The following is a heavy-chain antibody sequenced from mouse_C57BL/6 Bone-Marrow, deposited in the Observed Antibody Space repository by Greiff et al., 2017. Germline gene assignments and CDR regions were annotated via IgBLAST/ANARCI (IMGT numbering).Heavy chain of an antibody. CDR3: TVRYPGY. J-gene: IGHJ2*01. Sequence: EVHLVESGGGLVQPGGSMKLSCGASGFTFSNYWMNWVRQSPEKGLEWVAQIRLKSDTYATHYAESVKGRFTFSRDDSKSIVYLQLNNLRAEDTGIYYCTVRYPGYWGQGTTLTVSS. CDR1: GFTFSNYW. D-gene: IGHD1-1*01. CDR2: IRLKSDTYAT. V-gene: IGHV6-3*01.